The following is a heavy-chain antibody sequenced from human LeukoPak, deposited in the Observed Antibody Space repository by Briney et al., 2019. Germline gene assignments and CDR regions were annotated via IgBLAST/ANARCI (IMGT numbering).Heavy chain of an antibody. D-gene: IGHD3-22*01. CDR2: IRYDGTKK. J-gene: IGHJ5*02. Sequence: GGSLRLSCAASGFTFSNYGMHWVRRAPGKGLEWVTFIRYDGTKKYYADSVKGRFTISRDNSKNTLYLQMNSPRAEDTAVYYCAKDREAHYYDSSGLYFDPWGQGTLVTVSS. CDR1: GFTFSNYG. CDR3: AKDREAHYYDSSGLYFDP. V-gene: IGHV3-30*02.